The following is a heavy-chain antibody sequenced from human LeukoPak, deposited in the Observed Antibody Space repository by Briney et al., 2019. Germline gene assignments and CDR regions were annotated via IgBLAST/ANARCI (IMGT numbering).Heavy chain of an antibody. Sequence: PGGSLRLSCAASGFTFSNYAMSWVRQAPGKGLELVSGISASGGITDYADPVKGRFTISRDNSNNTLYLQMNSLRADDTAVYYCAKDVSTWWFDPWGQGTLVTVSS. CDR1: GFTFSNYA. J-gene: IGHJ5*02. D-gene: IGHD6-13*01. CDR2: ISASGGIT. CDR3: AKDVSTWWFDP. V-gene: IGHV3-23*01.